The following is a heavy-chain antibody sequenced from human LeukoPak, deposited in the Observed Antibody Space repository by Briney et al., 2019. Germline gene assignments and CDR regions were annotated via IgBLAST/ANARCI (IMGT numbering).Heavy chain of an antibody. V-gene: IGHV3-30*02. CDR2: IRYDGSNK. CDR1: GFTFSSYA. Sequence: GGSLRLSCAASGFTFSSYAMSWVRQAPGKGLEWVAFIRYDGSNKYYADSVKGRFTISRDNSKNTLYLQMNSLRAEDTAVYYCARVRYYYDSSGYHDAFDIWGQGTMVTVSS. J-gene: IGHJ3*02. D-gene: IGHD3-22*01. CDR3: ARVRYYYDSSGYHDAFDI.